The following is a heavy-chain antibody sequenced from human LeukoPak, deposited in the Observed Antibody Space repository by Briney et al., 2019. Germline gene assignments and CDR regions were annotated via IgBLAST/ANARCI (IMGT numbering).Heavy chain of an antibody. Sequence: VASVKVSCKASGGTFSSYAISRVRQAPGQGLEWMGGTIPIFGAANYAQKYQGRVTLTADESTSTAYMELSSLRSEDTAVYYCARDSNGYYDFWSGYNKYNWFDPWGQGTLVTVSS. V-gene: IGHV1-69*13. CDR1: GGTFSSYA. D-gene: IGHD3-3*01. CDR3: ARDSNGYYDFWSGYNKYNWFDP. CDR2: TIPIFGAA. J-gene: IGHJ5*02.